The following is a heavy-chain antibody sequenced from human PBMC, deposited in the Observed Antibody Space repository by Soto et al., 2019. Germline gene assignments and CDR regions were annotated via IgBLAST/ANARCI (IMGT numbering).Heavy chain of an antibody. V-gene: IGHV4-59*02. CDR2: TSYTGNT. CDR1: GGTVISPL. D-gene: IGHD2-15*01. Sequence: DTTSLMCVGSGGTVISPLWTWIRQIPGQGLEWIAYTSYTGNTNYNPSLQSRGTISLDTSKNQLSLNLTSMTAADTAVYYCARDMHAGFTHYSDPSG. J-gene: IGHJ5*02. CDR3: ARDMHAGFTHYSDP.